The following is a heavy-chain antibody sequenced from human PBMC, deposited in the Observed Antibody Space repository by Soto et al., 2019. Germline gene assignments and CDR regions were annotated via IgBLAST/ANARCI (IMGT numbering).Heavy chain of an antibody. CDR3: AKSLLFVDHAYMDV. J-gene: IGHJ6*03. Sequence: SVKVSCKASGGSFISYSFTWVRQAPGQGLEWMGRIIPIQGKANYALKFQDRVTITADRSTRTAYMELRSLRPEDTAVYYCAKSLLFVDHAYMDVWGKGTSVTVSS. CDR1: GGSFISYS. D-gene: IGHD2-21*01. V-gene: IGHV1-69*02. CDR2: IIPIQGKA.